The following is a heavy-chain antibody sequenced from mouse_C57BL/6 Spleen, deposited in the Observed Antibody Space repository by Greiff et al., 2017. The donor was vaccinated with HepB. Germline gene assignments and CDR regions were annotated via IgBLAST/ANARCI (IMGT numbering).Heavy chain of an antibody. CDR1: GYSITSGYY. V-gene: IGHV3-6*01. J-gene: IGHJ4*01. CDR2: ISYDGSN. Sequence: VQLQQSGPGLVKPSQSLSLTCSVTGYSITSGYYWNWIRQFPGNKLEWMGYISYDGSNNYKPSLKNRISITRDTSKNQCFLQLNSVTTEDTATYYCARGGDYYAMDYWGQGTSVTVSS. CDR3: ARGGDYYAMDY.